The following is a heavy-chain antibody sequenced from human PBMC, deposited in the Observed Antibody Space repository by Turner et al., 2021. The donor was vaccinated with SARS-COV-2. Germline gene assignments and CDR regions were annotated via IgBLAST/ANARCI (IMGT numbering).Heavy chain of an antibody. CDR1: GVSFSSYG. CDR3: ARDHYYDSSGYTVDAFDI. J-gene: IGHJ3*02. Sequence: VHLVESGGGVVHPGRSLRLPWAAPGVSFSSYGMPWVRQATGKGLEWVGVRWYDGSNKYYADCVKGRFTISRDISKNTLYLQMNSLRAEDTAVYYCARDHYYDSSGYTVDAFDIWGQGTMVTISS. CDR2: RWYDGSNK. D-gene: IGHD3-22*01. V-gene: IGHV3-33*01.